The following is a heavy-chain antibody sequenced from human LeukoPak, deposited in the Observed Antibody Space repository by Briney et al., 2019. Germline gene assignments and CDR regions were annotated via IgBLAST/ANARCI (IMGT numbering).Heavy chain of an antibody. CDR2: INTDGSSA. J-gene: IGHJ4*02. Sequence: PGGSLRLSCAASGFTISSYWMHWVRQAPGKGLVWVSRINTDGSSATYADSVKGRFTISRDNAKNTLYLQMNSLRAEDTAVYYCARMLVVGVTRQIDCWGQGTLVTVSS. V-gene: IGHV3-74*01. CDR1: GFTISSYW. D-gene: IGHD2-15*01. CDR3: ARMLVVGVTRQIDC.